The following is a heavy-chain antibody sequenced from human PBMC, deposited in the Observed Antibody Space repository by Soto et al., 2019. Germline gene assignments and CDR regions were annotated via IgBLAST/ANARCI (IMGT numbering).Heavy chain of an antibody. Sequence: QVQLVESGGGVVQPGRSLRLSCTTSGFTFSNYGMYWVRQAPGQGLEWVAAVWFDGNNKYYADSVKGRFTISKDNSKNTLFLQMNNRRVEDTAVYYCARERGPRLPDYWGQGTLVTVSS. CDR2: VWFDGNNK. CDR3: ARERGPRLPDY. D-gene: IGHD4-17*01. J-gene: IGHJ4*02. V-gene: IGHV3-33*01. CDR1: GFTFSNYG.